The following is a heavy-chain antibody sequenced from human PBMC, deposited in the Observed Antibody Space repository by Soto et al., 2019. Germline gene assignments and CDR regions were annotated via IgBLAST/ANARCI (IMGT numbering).Heavy chain of an antibody. CDR2: ISGSGGST. V-gene: IGHV3-23*01. CDR1: GFTFSSYA. J-gene: IGHJ4*02. Sequence: GGSLRLSCAASGFTFSSYAMSWVRQAPGKGLEWVSAISGSGGSTYYADSVKGRFTISRDNSKNTLYLQMNSPRAEDTAVYYCAKSGGYSYDFDYWGQGTLVTVSS. D-gene: IGHD5-18*01. CDR3: AKSGGYSYDFDY.